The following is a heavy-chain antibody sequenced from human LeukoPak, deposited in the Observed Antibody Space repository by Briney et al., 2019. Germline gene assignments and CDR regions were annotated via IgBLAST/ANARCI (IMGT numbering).Heavy chain of an antibody. V-gene: IGHV3-48*01. Sequence: GGSLRLSCAVSGFTFSTYSMNWVRQAPGKGREWGASISSGSSTMFYADSVKGRFTIPRDNSKNTLYLQMNSLRAEDTAVYYCAKVDEPLRFFEWVTGALDYLGQGTLVTVSS. J-gene: IGHJ4*02. CDR2: ISSGSSTM. D-gene: IGHD3-3*01. CDR3: AKVDEPLRFFEWVTGALDY. CDR1: GFTFSTYS.